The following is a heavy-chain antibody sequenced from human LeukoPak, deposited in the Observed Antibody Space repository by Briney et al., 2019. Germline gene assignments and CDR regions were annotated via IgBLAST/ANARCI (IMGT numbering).Heavy chain of an antibody. Sequence: GGSLRLSCAASGFTFSNYDFHWVRQVTGKGLEWVSAIGGGGDTYYSASVEGRFTISRENGKNSLFLQTNSLRDGDTAVYYCAREISGAAGGHYYYGVDVWGQGTTVIVSS. CDR2: IGGGGDT. J-gene: IGHJ6*02. D-gene: IGHD6-13*01. CDR3: AREISGAAGGHYYYGVDV. V-gene: IGHV3-13*01. CDR1: GFTFSNYD.